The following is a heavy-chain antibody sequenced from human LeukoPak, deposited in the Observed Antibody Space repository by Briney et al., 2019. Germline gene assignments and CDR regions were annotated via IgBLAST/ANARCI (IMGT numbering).Heavy chain of an antibody. CDR1: GFTFSSYS. CDR2: ISYSSSNI. V-gene: IGHV3-21*01. J-gene: IGHJ4*02. CDR3: VSSACTGGTCYVYFDD. D-gene: IGHD2-15*01. Sequence: GGSLRLSCAASGFTFSSYSMNWVRQAPGKGLEWVSSISYSSSNIYYADSVKGRFTISRDNAKNSLFLQMNSLRPEDTAVYYCVSSACTGGTCYVYFDDWGQRTLVTAS.